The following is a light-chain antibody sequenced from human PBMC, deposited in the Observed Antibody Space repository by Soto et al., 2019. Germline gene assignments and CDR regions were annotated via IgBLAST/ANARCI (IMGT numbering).Light chain of an antibody. CDR2: VAS. J-gene: IGKJ4*01. CDR3: QQYNVRPLT. V-gene: IGKV3-15*01. Sequence: EIVMTQSPVTLSVSPGDRATLSCRASQSVTSNLAWYQQKPGQTPKLLIYVASTRATGIPARFSGSGSGTEFTLTISSLQSEDFAVYYCQQYNVRPLTFGGGTKVEFK. CDR1: QSVTSN.